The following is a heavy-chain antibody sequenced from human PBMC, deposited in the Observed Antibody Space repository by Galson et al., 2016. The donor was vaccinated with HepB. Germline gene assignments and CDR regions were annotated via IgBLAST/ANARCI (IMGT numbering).Heavy chain of an antibody. D-gene: IGHD3-3*01. CDR1: GLIFSNHA. J-gene: IGHJ5*02. Sequence: SLRLSCAASGLIFSNHAIHWVRQAPGQGLEWVAVTSSDGSNEYYADSVKGRFAISGDNSKNTLYLQMNSLRPDDTAVYYCAKGGVGIAVPVDLWGQGTLVTVSS. CDR2: TSSDGSNE. V-gene: IGHV3-30*18. CDR3: AKGGVGIAVPVDL.